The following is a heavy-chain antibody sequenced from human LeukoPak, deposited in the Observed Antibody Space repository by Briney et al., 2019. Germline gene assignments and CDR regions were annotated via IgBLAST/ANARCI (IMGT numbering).Heavy chain of an antibody. CDR1: GFTFSSYW. Sequence: GGSLRLSCAASGFTFSSYWMSWVRQAPGKGLEWVANIKQDGSEKYYVDSVKGRFTISRDNAKNSLYLQMNSLRAEDTAVYYCARFYSTPHHYYDSSGYYHFDYWGQGTLVTVSS. D-gene: IGHD3-22*01. CDR2: IKQDGSEK. J-gene: IGHJ4*02. V-gene: IGHV3-7*01. CDR3: ARFYSTPHHYYDSSGYYHFDY.